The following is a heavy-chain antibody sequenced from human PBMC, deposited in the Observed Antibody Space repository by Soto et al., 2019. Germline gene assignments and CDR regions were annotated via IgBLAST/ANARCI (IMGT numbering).Heavy chain of an antibody. CDR1: GFIFSASG. Sequence: EVQLVESGGGLVQPGGSLKVSCAASGFIFSASGMHWVRQAPGKGLEWVGRIRSKGYSYATAYGASVKGRFTISRDDSKNTAYLQMNSLEVEDTAVYYWTRRAEGGMDVWGQGTTVTVSS. CDR3: TRRAEGGMDV. V-gene: IGHV3-73*01. J-gene: IGHJ6*02. CDR2: IRSKGYSYAT.